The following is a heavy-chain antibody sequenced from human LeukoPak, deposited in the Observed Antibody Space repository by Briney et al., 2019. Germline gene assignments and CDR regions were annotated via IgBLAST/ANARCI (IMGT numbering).Heavy chain of an antibody. D-gene: IGHD3-10*01. CDR2: TYYRSKWYN. J-gene: IGHJ5*02. V-gene: IGHV6-1*01. CDR3: ARELLLWFGELFLRGWYDP. CDR1: GDSVSSNSAA. Sequence: SQTLSLTCAISGDSVSSNSAAWNWIRQSPSRGLEWLGRTYYRSKWYNDYAVSVKSRITINPDTSKNQFSLQLNSVTAEDTAVYYCARELLLWFGELFLRGWYDPWGQGTLVTVSS.